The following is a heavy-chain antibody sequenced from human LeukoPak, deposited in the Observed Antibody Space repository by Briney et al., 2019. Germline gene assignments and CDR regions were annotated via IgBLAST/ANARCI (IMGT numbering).Heavy chain of an antibody. D-gene: IGHD3-10*01. V-gene: IGHV4-59*01. CDR1: GGSINGFY. CDR2: IYYTGSS. Sequence: SETLSLTCSVSGGSINGFYWSWIRQAPGKGLDWMGYIYYTGSSDYRPSLKSRLIFSIDTSKNQFSLTLRSVTAADTAVCYCARASGTGSLRFDPWGQGVPVIVSS. J-gene: IGHJ5*02. CDR3: ARASGTGSLRFDP.